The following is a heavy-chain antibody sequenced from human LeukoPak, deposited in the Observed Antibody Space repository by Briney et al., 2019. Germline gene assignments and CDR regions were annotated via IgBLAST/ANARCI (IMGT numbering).Heavy chain of an antibody. CDR2: ISYDGSNK. Sequence: QPGGSLRLSCAASGFTFSSSAMSWVRQAPGKGLEWVAVISYDGSNKYYADSVKGRFTISRDNSKNTLYLQMNSLRAEDTAVYYCARGVITIFGVVIIPYYFDYWGQGTLVTVSS. V-gene: IGHV3-30*04. J-gene: IGHJ4*02. CDR1: GFTFSSSA. CDR3: ARGVITIFGVVIIPYYFDY. D-gene: IGHD3-3*01.